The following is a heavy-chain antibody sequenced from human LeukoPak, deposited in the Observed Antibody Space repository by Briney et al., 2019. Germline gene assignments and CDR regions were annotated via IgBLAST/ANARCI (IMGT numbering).Heavy chain of an antibody. J-gene: IGHJ5*02. D-gene: IGHD2-21*02. CDR2: ISNGKT. CDR3: VREAGYCASVCLKSDWFDP. Sequence: GVSVTLLCAAWRFPFNSQHMMGLPRSPGKGLEWLTDISNGKTYYADSLRGRFTISRDGSKHTVYLYVNSLTDRDTPLYIFVREAGYCASVCLKSDWFDPWGQGTLVTVSS. V-gene: IGHV3-23*01. CDR1: RFPFNSQH.